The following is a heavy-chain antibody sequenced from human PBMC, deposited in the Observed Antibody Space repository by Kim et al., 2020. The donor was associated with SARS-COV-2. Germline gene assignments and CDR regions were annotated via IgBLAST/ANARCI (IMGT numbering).Heavy chain of an antibody. CDR2: ISAYNGNT. Sequence: ASVKVSCKASGYNFTSYGISWVRQAPGQGLEWMGWISAYNGNTNYAQKLQGRVTMTTDTSTSTAYMELRSLRSDDTAVYYCAREGIKQWLARVDYYYYGMDVWGQGTTVTVSS. CDR3: AREGIKQWLARVDYYYYGMDV. V-gene: IGHV1-18*04. CDR1: GYNFTSYG. D-gene: IGHD6-19*01. J-gene: IGHJ6*02.